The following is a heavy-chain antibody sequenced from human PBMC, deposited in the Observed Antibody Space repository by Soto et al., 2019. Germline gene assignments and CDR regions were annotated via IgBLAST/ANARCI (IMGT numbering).Heavy chain of an antibody. D-gene: IGHD6-13*01. CDR2: ISAYNGNT. CDR3: ARGVAAAAWVYYMDV. V-gene: IGHV1-18*01. J-gene: IGHJ6*03. Sequence: ASVKVSCKASGYTFTSYGISWVRQAPGQGLEWMGWISAYNGNTNYAQKLQGRVTMTTDTSTSPAYMELRSLRSVDTAVYYCARGVAAAAWVYYMDVWGKGTTVTVSS. CDR1: GYTFTSYG.